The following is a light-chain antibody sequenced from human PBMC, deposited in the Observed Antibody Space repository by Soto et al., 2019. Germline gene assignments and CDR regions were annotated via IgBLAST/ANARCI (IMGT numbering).Light chain of an antibody. V-gene: IGKV1-33*01. CDR2: DAS. CDR3: QQYDNLPPFT. Sequence: DIQMTQSPSSLSASVGDRVTITCQASQDISNFLNWYQQKPGKAPKLLIYDASNLATGVPSRFSGSGSGTDFTFTISSLQPEDIATYYCQQYDNLPPFTVGPGTKVDI. CDR1: QDISNF. J-gene: IGKJ3*01.